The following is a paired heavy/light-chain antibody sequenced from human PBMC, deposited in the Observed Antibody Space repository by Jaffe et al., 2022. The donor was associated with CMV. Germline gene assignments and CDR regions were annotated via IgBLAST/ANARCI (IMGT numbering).Light chain of an antibody. CDR3: VQATELWT. Sequence: DIVLTQTPLSSPVTLGQPASISCRSSQSLVHSDGNTYLSWLQQRPGQPPRLLIYKISNRFSGVPDRFSGSGAGTDFTLKISRVEAEDVGVYYCVQATELWTFGQGTKLEIK. CDR1: QSLVHSDGNTY. V-gene: IGKV2-24*01. J-gene: IGKJ2*02. CDR2: KIS.
Heavy chain of an antibody. CDR3: VRDSVRVLDF. CDR1: GFTFSNHW. Sequence: EVQVVVSGGGLVQPGGSLRLSCAASGFTFSNHWMYWVRQAPGKGLVWVARINTDGSYISYPDSVKGRFTISRDNAKNTLWLQMNSLRAEDTALYYCVRDSVRVLDFWGQGTLVTVSS. V-gene: IGHV3-74*01. D-gene: IGHD2-2*01. J-gene: IGHJ4*02. CDR2: INTDGSYI.